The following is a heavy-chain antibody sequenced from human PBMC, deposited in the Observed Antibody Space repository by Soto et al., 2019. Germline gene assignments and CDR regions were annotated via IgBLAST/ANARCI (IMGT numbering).Heavy chain of an antibody. CDR2: ISGSGGST. Sequence: EVQLLESGGGLVQPGGSLRLSCAASGFTFSSYAMSWVRQAPGKGLELVSAISGSGGSTYYADSVKGRFTISRDNSKNTLYLQMNSLRAEDTAVYYCAKDLEYMGTFDYWGPGTLVTVSA. CDR3: AKDLEYMGTFDY. J-gene: IGHJ4*02. V-gene: IGHV3-23*01. CDR1: GFTFSSYA. D-gene: IGHD6-6*01.